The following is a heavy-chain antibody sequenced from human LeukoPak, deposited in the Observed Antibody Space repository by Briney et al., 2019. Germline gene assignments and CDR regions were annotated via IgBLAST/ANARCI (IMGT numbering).Heavy chain of an antibody. J-gene: IGHJ3*01. Sequence: ASVTVSFTASGYRFTAYSMHWVRQAPGLGLEWMGWTNPNSGDTKSAQNFQARVTMTRDTAISTVYLELSSLRSDDTAVFYCARASGGGQTSFDFWGQGAVVAV. V-gene: IGHV1-2*02. CDR3: ARASGGGQTSFDF. CDR1: GYRFTAYS. D-gene: IGHD3-16*01. CDR2: TNPNSGDT.